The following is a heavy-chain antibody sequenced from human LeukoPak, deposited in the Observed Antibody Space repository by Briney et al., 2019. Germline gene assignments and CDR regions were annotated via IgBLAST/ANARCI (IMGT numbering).Heavy chain of an antibody. CDR3: ARDRRDSSGYYYVGTYDY. Sequence: GGSLRLSCAASGFTFSSYGMPRVRQAPGKGLEWVAVIWYDGSNKYYADSVKGRFTISRDNSKNTLYLQMNSLRAEDTAVYYCARDRRDSSGYYYVGTYDYWGQGTLVTVSS. CDR2: IWYDGSNK. J-gene: IGHJ4*02. V-gene: IGHV3-33*01. D-gene: IGHD3-22*01. CDR1: GFTFSSYG.